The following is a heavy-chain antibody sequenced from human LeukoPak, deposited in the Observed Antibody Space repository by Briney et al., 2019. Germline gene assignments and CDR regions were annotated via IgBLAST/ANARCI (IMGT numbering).Heavy chain of an antibody. CDR3: ARQYCSSTSCNGAFDI. Sequence: GGSLRLSCAASGFTVSSDYMSWVRQAPGKGLEWVSIIYRGGNTYYADSVKGRFTISRDNSKNTLYFQMNSLRAEDTAVYYCARQYCSSTSCNGAFDIWGQGTMVTVSS. CDR2: IYRGGNT. CDR1: GFTVSSDY. D-gene: IGHD2-2*01. J-gene: IGHJ3*02. V-gene: IGHV3-53*01.